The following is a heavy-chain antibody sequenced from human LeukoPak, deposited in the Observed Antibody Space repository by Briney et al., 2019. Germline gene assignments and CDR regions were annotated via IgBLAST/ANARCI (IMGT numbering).Heavy chain of an antibody. V-gene: IGHV4-38-2*02. D-gene: IGHD2-15*01. Sequence: TASETLSLTCSVSGSSISSDYYWGWVRQPPGKGLEWIGSIKHRGRSYYNPSLKSRVTISVDTSKNQFSLQLSSVTAADTAVYYCARLVGATSIDYWGQGILVTVSS. CDR2: IKHRGRS. CDR1: GSSISSDYY. J-gene: IGHJ4*02. CDR3: ARLVGATSIDY.